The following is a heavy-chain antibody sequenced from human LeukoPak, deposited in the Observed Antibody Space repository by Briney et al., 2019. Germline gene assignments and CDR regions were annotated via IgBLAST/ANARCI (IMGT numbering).Heavy chain of an antibody. CDR2: ISNSGEST. CDR1: GFTFSSYW. Sequence: PGGSLRLSCAASGFTFSSYWMHWVRQAPGKGLEWVSTISNSGESTYYADSVKGRFTISRDNSKNTLFLQMNSLRAEDTAVYYCAKGAMVRGVLDYWGQGTLVTVSS. J-gene: IGHJ4*02. V-gene: IGHV3-23*01. CDR3: AKGAMVRGVLDY. D-gene: IGHD3-10*01.